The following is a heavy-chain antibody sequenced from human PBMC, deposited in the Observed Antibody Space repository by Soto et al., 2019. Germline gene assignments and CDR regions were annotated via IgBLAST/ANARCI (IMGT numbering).Heavy chain of an antibody. CDR1: GGSVSSGSYY. CDR3: ARDLGGDAFDI. V-gene: IGHV4-61*01. D-gene: IGHD3-16*01. J-gene: IGHJ3*02. CDR2: IYYSGST. Sequence: QVQLQGSGPGLVKPSETLSLTCTVSGGSVSSGSYYWSWIRQPPGKGLEWIGYIYYSGSTNYNPSLKSRVTISVDTFKNQFSLKLSSVTAADPAVYYCARDLGGDAFDIWGQGTMVTVSS.